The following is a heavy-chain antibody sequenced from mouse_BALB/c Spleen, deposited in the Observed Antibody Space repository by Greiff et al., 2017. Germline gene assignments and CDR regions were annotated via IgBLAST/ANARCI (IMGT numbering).Heavy chain of an antibody. CDR3: ASAYYGNYWFAY. J-gene: IGHJ3*01. CDR2: ISDGGSYT. D-gene: IGHD2-10*01. V-gene: IGHV5-4*02. CDR1: GFTFSDYY. Sequence: EVNVVESGGGLVKPGGSLKLSCAASGFTFSDYYMYWVRQTPEKRLEWVATISDGGSYTYYPDSVKGRFTISRDNAKNNLYLQMSSLKSEDTAMYYCASAYYGNYWFAYWGQGTLVTVSA.